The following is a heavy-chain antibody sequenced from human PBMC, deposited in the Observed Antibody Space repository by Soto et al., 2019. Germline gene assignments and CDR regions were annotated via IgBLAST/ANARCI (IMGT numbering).Heavy chain of an antibody. J-gene: IGHJ4*02. CDR2: ITSSGSNT. D-gene: IGHD6-6*01. CDR3: ARRGTISSAHHFDH. CDR1: GFTFSGYN. V-gene: IGHV3-11*01. Sequence: QVQLVESGGGLVKPGGSLRLSCAASGFTFSGYNMSWIRQAPGKRLEWVSYITSSGSNTFDEESVKDRFTISRDNTMNLLYLQMNSLSAEDTAVYYCARRGTISSAHHFDHWGQGTLVTVSS.